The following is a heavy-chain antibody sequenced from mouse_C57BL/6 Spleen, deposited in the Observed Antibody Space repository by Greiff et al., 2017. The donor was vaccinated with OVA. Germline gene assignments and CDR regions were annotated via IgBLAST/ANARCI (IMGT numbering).Heavy chain of an antibody. D-gene: IGHD1-1*01. V-gene: IGHV7-3*01. CDR3: ARSALRSYYFDY. J-gene: IGHJ2*01. CDR1: GFTFTDYY. Sequence: EVKLEESGGGLVQPGGSLSLSCAASGFTFTDYYMSWVRQPPGKALEWLGFIRNKANGYTTEYSASVKGRFTISRDNSQSILYLQMNALRAEDSATYYCARSALRSYYFDYWGQGTTLTVSS. CDR2: IRNKANGYTT.